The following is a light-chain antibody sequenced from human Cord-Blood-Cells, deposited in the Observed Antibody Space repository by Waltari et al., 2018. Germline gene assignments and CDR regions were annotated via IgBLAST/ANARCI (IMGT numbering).Light chain of an antibody. CDR3: CSYAGSSTLV. CDR2: EVS. J-gene: IGLJ3*02. CDR1: SSDVGSFNL. V-gene: IGLV2-23*02. Sequence: QSALTQPASVSGSPGKSTPIPCTGTSSDVGSFNLVSWYQQHPGKAPKLMIYEVSKRPSGVSNRFSGSKSGNTASLTISGLQAEDEADYYCCSYAGSSTLVFGGGTKLTVL.